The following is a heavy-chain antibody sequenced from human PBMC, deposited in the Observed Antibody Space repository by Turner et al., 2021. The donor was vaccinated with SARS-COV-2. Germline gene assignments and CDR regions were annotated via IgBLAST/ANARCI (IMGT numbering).Heavy chain of an antibody. V-gene: IGHV1-24*01. CDR2: FDPEDGET. CDR1: GYTLIELS. J-gene: IGHJ4*02. CDR3: ATGYAYCGGDCSIHY. D-gene: IGHD2-21*02. Sequence: QVQLVQSGAEVKTPGASVKVSCKVSGYTLIELSMHWVRQAPGKGLEWMGGFDPEDGETISAQKFQGRVTMTEDTSTDTAYMELSSLRSEDTAVYYCATGYAYCGGDCSIHYWGQGTLVTVSS.